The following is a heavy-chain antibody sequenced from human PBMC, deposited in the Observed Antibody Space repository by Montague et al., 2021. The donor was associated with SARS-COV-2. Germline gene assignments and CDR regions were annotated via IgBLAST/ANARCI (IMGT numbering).Heavy chain of an antibody. J-gene: IGHJ5*02. Sequence: CAISGDSVSSNSGSWNWIRQSPSRGLEWLGRTYYRSKWYNDYSVSVNSRITINPDTSKNQFSLQPNSVTPEDTAMYYCTYHSGSYVWFDPWGQGILVIVSS. CDR3: TYHSGSYVWFDP. D-gene: IGHD1-26*01. CDR1: GDSVSSNSGS. CDR2: TYYRSKWYN. V-gene: IGHV6-1*01.